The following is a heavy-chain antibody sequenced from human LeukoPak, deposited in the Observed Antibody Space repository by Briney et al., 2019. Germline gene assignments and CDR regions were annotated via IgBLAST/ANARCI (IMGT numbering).Heavy chain of an antibody. Sequence: PSETLSLTCTVSGASISSADFFWSWIRQPPGKGPEWIGYTHYSGRTYYNPSLRSRLTISADTSKNQFSLRLCSVTAADTAVYYCARAYCSGNTCYGLDYWGQGTLVTVSS. CDR1: GASISSADFF. V-gene: IGHV4-30-4*08. D-gene: IGHD2-15*01. CDR3: ARAYCSGNTCYGLDY. J-gene: IGHJ4*02. CDR2: THYSGRT.